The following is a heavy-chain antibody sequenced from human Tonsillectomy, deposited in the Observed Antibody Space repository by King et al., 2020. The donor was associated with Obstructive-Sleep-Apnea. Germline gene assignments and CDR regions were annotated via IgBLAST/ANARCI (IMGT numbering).Heavy chain of an antibody. Sequence: VQLQESGPGLVKPSQTLSLTCTVSGGSISSRSYYWSWIRQPPVEGLEWIGFIYYTGSTYYNPSVKSRGPISVDTSKNQFSLRLSSVTAADAAVYYCARVGIVGPTRFDYYGLDVWGQGTTVTVSS. V-gene: IGHV4-30-4*01. D-gene: IGHD1-26*01. CDR1: GGSISSRSYY. CDR2: IYYTGST. J-gene: IGHJ6*02. CDR3: ARVGIVGPTRFDYYGLDV.